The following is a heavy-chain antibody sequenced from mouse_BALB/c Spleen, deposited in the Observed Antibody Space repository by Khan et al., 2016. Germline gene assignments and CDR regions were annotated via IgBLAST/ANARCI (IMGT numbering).Heavy chain of an antibody. CDR1: GFSLTRYG. D-gene: IGHD1-2*01. CDR2: IWAGGGT. V-gene: IGHV2-9*02. Sequence: VQLQESGPGLVAPSQSLSITCTVSGFSLTRYGVHWVRQPPGKGLEWLGVIWAGGGTDYNSALMSRLRFSQDNSKSQVFLKMNSLQTDDAAMYYCARDPEFITSSTGTMDYWGQGTSVTVSS. J-gene: IGHJ4*01. CDR3: ARDPEFITSSTGTMDY.